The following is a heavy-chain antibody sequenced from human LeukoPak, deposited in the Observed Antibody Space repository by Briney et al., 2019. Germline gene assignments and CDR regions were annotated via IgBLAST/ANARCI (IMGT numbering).Heavy chain of an antibody. CDR2: IDWDDDK. Sequence: ESGPALVKPTQTLTLTCTFSGFSLSTSGMCVSWIRQPPGKALEWLARIDWDDDKYYSISLKTRLTISKDTSKNQVVLTMTNMDSVDTATYYCARIRVSRDGYSSEDYWGQGTLVTVSS. J-gene: IGHJ4*02. CDR1: GFSLSTSGMC. CDR3: ARIRVSRDGYSSEDY. D-gene: IGHD5-24*01. V-gene: IGHV2-70*11.